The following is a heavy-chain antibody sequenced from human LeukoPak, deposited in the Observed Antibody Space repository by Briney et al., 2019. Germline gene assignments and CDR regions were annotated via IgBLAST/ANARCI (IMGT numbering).Heavy chain of an antibody. V-gene: IGHV3-21*01. D-gene: IGHD3-22*01. Sequence: GGSLRLSCAASGFTFSSYGMSWVRQAPGKGLEWVSSISSSSSYIYYADSVKGRFTISRDNAKNSLYLQMNSLRAEDTAVYYCARDRPPNYYDSSGYPKPFDYWGQGTLVTVSS. CDR3: ARDRPPNYYDSSGYPKPFDY. CDR2: ISSSSSYI. J-gene: IGHJ4*02. CDR1: GFTFSSYG.